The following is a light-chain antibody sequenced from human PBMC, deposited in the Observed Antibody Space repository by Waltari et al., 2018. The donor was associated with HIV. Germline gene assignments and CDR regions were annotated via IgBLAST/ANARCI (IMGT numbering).Light chain of an antibody. CDR1: VSDLGGYYC. J-gene: IGLJ2*01. CDR2: DVS. CDR3: CSYAGSSTLV. Sequence: QSALTQPASVSGSPGQSITISCPGTVSDLGGYYCVYWYQQHPGKAPKVMIYDVSKRPSGVSNRFSGSKSGNTASLTISGLQAEDEAEYYCCSYAGSSTLVFGGGTQLTVL. V-gene: IGLV2-23*02.